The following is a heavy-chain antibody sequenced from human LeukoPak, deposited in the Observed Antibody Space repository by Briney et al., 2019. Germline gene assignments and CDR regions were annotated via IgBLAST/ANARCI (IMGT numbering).Heavy chain of an antibody. V-gene: IGHV1-18*01. CDR3: ARVVVSSWSHYYYGMDV. CDR2: ISAYNGNT. J-gene: IGHJ6*02. Sequence: VASVKVSCKASGYTFTSYGISWVRQAPGQGLEWMGWISAYNGNTNYAQKLQGRVTMTTDTSTSTAYMELRSLRSDDTAVYYCARVVVSSWSHYYYGMDVWGQGTTVTVSS. CDR1: GYTFTSYG. D-gene: IGHD6-13*01.